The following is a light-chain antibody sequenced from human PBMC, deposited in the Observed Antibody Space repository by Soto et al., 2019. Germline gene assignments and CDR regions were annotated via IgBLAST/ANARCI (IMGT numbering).Light chain of an antibody. V-gene: IGLV2-23*01. CDR3: CSHAGDHVV. CDR2: EGS. J-gene: IGLJ2*01. Sequence: QSVLTQPASVSGSPEQSITISCTGTSSDIGSYKFVSWYQQHAGKAPKLMTYEGSKRPSGVSDRFSASKSGNTASLTISGLQADDEADYYCCSHAGDHVVFGGGTELTVL. CDR1: SSDIGSYKF.